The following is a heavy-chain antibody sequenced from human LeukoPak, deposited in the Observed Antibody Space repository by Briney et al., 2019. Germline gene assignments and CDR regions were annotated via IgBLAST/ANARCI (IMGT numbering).Heavy chain of an antibody. CDR2: IYYSGST. V-gene: IGHV4-39*01. CDR3: ARGGYSYGYYYYYYMDV. Sequence: SETLSLTCTVSGGSISSSSYYWGWIRQPPGKGLEWIGSIYYSGSTYYNPSLKSRVTISVDTSKNQFSLKLSSVTAADTAVYYCARGGYSYGYYYYYYMDVWGKGTTVTVSS. J-gene: IGHJ6*03. CDR1: GGSISSSSYY. D-gene: IGHD5-18*01.